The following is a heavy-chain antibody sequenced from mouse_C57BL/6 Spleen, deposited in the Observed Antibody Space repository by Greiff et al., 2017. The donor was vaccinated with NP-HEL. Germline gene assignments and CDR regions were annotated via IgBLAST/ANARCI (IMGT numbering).Heavy chain of an antibody. J-gene: IGHJ1*03. CDR1: GYTFTDYE. CDR3: TRRYGSSSYWYFDV. CDR2: IDPETGGT. Sequence: VQLQQSGAELVRPGASVTLSCKASGYTFTDYEMHWVKQTPVHGLEWIGAIDPETGGTAYNQKFKGKAILTADKSSSTAYMELRSLTSEDSAVYYCTRRYGSSSYWYFDVWGTGTTVTVSS. D-gene: IGHD1-1*01. V-gene: IGHV1-15*01.